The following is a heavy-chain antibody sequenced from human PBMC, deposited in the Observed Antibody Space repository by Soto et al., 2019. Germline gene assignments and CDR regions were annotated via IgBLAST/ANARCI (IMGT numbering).Heavy chain of an antibody. CDR2: ITSSSSYI. Sequence: EVHLVESGGGLVKPGGSLRLSCAASGFTFSSYTMNWVRQAPGKGLEWVSSITSSSSYIYYADSVKGRFTISRDNAKNSLYLQMNSLIAEDTAVYYCARGPVPDGEVGYWGQGTLVTVSS. V-gene: IGHV3-21*01. D-gene: IGHD4-17*01. CDR1: GFTFSSYT. CDR3: ARGPVPDGEVGY. J-gene: IGHJ4*02.